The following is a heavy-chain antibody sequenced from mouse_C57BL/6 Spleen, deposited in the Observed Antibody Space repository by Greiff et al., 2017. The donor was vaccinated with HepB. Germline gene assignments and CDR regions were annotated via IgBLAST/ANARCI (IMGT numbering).Heavy chain of an antibody. D-gene: IGHD1-1*01. CDR2: IHPNSGST. V-gene: IGHV1-64*01. J-gene: IGHJ4*01. CDR3: ARVITTVVAPAMDY. Sequence: QVQLQQSGAELVKPGASVKLSCKASGYTFTSYWMHWVKQRPGQGLEWIGMIHPNSGSTNYNEKFKSKATLTVDKSSSTAYMQLSSLTSEDSAVYYCARVITTVVAPAMDYWGQGTSVTVSS. CDR1: GYTFTSYW.